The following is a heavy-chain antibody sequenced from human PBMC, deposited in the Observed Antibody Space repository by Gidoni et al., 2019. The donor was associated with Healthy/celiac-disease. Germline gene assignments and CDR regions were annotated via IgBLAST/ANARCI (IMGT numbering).Heavy chain of an antibody. CDR2: ISYDGSNK. Sequence: QVQLVESGGGVVQPGRSLRLSCAASGSTFSSYGMHWVRQAPAKGLEWVAVISYDGSNKYYADSVKGRFTISRDNSKNTLYLQMNSLRAEDTAVYYCAKGGRATIAYYYYGMDVWGQGTTVTVSS. V-gene: IGHV3-30*18. CDR1: GSTFSSYG. J-gene: IGHJ6*02. D-gene: IGHD3-16*01. CDR3: AKGGRATIAYYYYGMDV.